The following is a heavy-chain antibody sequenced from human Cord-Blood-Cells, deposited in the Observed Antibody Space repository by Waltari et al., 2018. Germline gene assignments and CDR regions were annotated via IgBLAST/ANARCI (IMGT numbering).Heavy chain of an antibody. V-gene: IGHV1-69*01. J-gene: IGHJ4*02. CDR2: NVPIFVTA. Sequence: QVQPVQSGAEVKKPASSVKVSCKASGGTFSSYAISWVRQAPGQGLEWMGGNVPIFVTADYGQKFQGRVTITAYEATSTAYMELSNLGSEGMAVYYCARDDCSSTSGYYFDYWGQGALVTV. CDR1: GGTFSSYA. CDR3: ARDDCSSTSGYYFDY. D-gene: IGHD2-2*01.